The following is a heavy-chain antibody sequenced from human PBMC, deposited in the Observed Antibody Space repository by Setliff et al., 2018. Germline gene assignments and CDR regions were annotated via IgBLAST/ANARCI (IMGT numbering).Heavy chain of an antibody. V-gene: IGHV4-39*02. CDR3: AGYQGSGSNYKVVNWFDP. CDR2: IYYSGLT. D-gene: IGHD3-10*01. J-gene: IGHJ5*02. CDR1: GGSIRSSTHY. Sequence: TLSLTCTVSGGSIRSSTHYWGWIRQPPGKGLEWIGTIYYSGLTYYTPSLRSRATTSVDTSKNRFSLQLSSVTAADTAVYYCAGYQGSGSNYKVVNWFDPWGQGTLVTVSS.